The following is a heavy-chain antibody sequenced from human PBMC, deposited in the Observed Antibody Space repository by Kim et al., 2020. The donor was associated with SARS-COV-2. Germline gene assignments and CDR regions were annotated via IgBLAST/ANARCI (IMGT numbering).Heavy chain of an antibody. CDR2: IRSKANSYAT. V-gene: IGHV3-73*01. J-gene: IGHJ3*02. CDR1: GFIFTDSA. D-gene: IGHD3-10*01. CDR3: TRVPPDPGSYYDAFDI. Sequence: GGSLRLSCAASGFIFTDSAMHWVRQASGKGLEWVGRIRSKANSYATAYAASLKGRFTISRDDSKNTAYLQLNSLATEGTAVYYCTRVPPDPGSYYDAFDIWGQGTMVTVSS.